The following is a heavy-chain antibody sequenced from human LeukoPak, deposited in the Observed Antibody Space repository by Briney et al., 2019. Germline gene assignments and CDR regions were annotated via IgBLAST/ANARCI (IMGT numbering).Heavy chain of an antibody. CDR3: AKRPDYGYGEY. J-gene: IGHJ4*02. CDR2: ISGSGGFT. V-gene: IGHV3-23*01. D-gene: IGHD5-18*01. Sequence: PGGSLRLSCAVSGFTFSSYAMTWVRQAPGKGLEWVSAISGSGGFTYYADSVKGRFTISRDNSKNTLDLQMNSLRAEDTAVYYCAKRPDYGYGEYWGQGTLVTVSS. CDR1: GFTFSSYA.